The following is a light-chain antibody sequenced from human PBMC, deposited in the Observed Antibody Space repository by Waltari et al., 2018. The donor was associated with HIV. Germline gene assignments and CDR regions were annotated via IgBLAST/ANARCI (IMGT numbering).Light chain of an antibody. CDR3: SSYAPTNNFYVL. CDR1: SSDIGGYNY. V-gene: IGLV2-8*01. CDR2: EVT. Sequence: QSALTQPPSASGSPGQSVTISCTGTSSDIGGYNYVSWYPQHPGKAPKLIMTEVTKRPSGVPDRFSGSKSGNTASLTVSGLQAEDEAHYYCSSYAPTNNFYVLFGGGTALTVL. J-gene: IGLJ2*01.